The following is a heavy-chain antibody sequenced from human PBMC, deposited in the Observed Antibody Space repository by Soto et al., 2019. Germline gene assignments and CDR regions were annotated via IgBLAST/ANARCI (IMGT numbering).Heavy chain of an antibody. V-gene: IGHV4-30-4*01. Sequence: SETLSLTCTVSGGSISSGDYYWSWIRQPPGKGLEWIGYIYYSGSTYYNPSLKSRVTISVDTSKNQFPLKLSSVTAADTAVYYCASSYSSWTGPFDYWGQGTLVTVSS. CDR1: GGSISSGDYY. D-gene: IGHD6-6*01. CDR2: IYYSGST. J-gene: IGHJ4*02. CDR3: ASSYSSWTGPFDY.